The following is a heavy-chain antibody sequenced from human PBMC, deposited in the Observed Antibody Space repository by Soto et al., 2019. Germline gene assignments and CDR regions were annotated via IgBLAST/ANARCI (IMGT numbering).Heavy chain of an antibody. CDR1: GFPFSDYY. CDR2: ISPKSTYR. V-gene: IGHV3-11*06. J-gene: IGHJ4*02. D-gene: IGHD2-21*01. Sequence: GGSLRLSCPTSGFPFSDYYMSWIRQAPGKGLEWLSHISPKSTYRNYADSVKGRFTISRDNTKSSLFLQMNSLGVEDAAVYYCVRGGGGGLFEHWGQGVLVTVSS. CDR3: VRGGGGGLFEH.